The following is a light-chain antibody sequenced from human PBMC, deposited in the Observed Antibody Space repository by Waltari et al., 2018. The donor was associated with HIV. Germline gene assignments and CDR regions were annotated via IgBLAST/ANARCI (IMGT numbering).Light chain of an antibody. CDR1: NLESKN. J-gene: IGLJ1*01. CDR3: QVWDSRTDHPLF. V-gene: IGLV3-21*04. Sequence: SYVLAQPPSVSVAPGKTATITCEGNNLESKNVHWCQQKPGQAPLMVIYYDSDRPSGIPDRFSGSKSENTATLTISRVEVGDEADYYCQVWDSRTDHPLFFGTGTEVTVL. CDR2: YDS.